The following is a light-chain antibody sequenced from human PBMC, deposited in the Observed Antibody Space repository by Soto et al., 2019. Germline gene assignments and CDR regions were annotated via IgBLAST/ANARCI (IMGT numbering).Light chain of an antibody. Sequence: QSVLTQPPSASGTPGQRVTISCSGSSSNIGSNIVNWYQQLPGTAPKLLIYSNNQRPSGVPDRFSGSKSGTSASLAISGLQYEDEADYYCAAWDDSLNALVFGGGTKLTVL. V-gene: IGLV1-44*01. CDR3: AAWDDSLNALV. CDR2: SNN. J-gene: IGLJ3*02. CDR1: SSNIGSNI.